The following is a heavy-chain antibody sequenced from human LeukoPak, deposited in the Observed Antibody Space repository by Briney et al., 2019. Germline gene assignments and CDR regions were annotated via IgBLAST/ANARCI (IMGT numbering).Heavy chain of an antibody. CDR3: ARGGYDYVWGSYRLIDY. D-gene: IGHD3-16*02. J-gene: IGHJ4*02. Sequence: PGGSLRLSCAASGFTFSSYTMNWVRQAPGKGLEWVSSISSSSSYIYYADSVKGRFTISRDNAKNSLYLQMNSLRAEDTAVYYCARGGYDYVWGSYRLIDYWGQGTLVTVSS. V-gene: IGHV3-21*01. CDR2: ISSSSSYI. CDR1: GFTFSSYT.